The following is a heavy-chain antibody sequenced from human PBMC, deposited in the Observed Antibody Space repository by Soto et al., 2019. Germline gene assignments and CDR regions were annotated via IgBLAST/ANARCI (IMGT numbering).Heavy chain of an antibody. V-gene: IGHV3-15*01. J-gene: IGHJ6*01. CDR2: IKRKIDGETT. CDR3: VTDRGGGMDV. Sequence: EVQLVESGGGMVMPGGSLRLSCAASGFTFSDAWMTWIRQAPGKGLQRVGRIKRKIDGETTDYAAPVKGRFTISRDDSKNTLYLQMNSLKVEDTAMYYCVTDRGGGMDVWGQGTTVTVSS. D-gene: IGHD3-10*01. CDR1: GFTFSDAW.